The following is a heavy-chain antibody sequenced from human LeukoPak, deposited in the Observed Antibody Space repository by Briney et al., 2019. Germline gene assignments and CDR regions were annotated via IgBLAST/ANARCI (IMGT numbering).Heavy chain of an antibody. CDR2: IYSTGST. D-gene: IGHD3-22*01. V-gene: IGHV4-4*07. CDR1: GGSISDYY. Sequence: SETLSLTCTVSGGSISDYYWSWIRQPAGKGLEWIGRIYSTGSTDYNPSLKSRVTMSVDTSKNQFSLKLSSVTAADTAVYYCAMSYYYDSSGYYYRDYWGQGTLVTVSS. J-gene: IGHJ4*02. CDR3: AMSYYYDSSGYYYRDY.